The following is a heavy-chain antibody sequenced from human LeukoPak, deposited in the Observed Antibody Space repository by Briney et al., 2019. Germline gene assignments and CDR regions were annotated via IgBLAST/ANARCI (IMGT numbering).Heavy chain of an antibody. CDR2: IIPILGIA. J-gene: IGHJ6*02. CDR1: GGTFSSCA. D-gene: IGHD5-18*01. CDR3: ARPYSYGNYYYYGMDV. Sequence: SVKVSCKASGGTFSSCAISWVRQAPGQGLEWMGRIIPILGIANYAQKFQGRVTITADKSTSTAYMELSSLRSEDTAVYYCARPYSYGNYYYYGMDVWGQGTTVTVSS. V-gene: IGHV1-69*04.